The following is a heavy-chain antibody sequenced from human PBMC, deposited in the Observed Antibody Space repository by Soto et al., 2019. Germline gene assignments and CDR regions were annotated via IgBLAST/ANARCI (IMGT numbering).Heavy chain of an antibody. CDR1: GFTFSSYG. V-gene: IGHV3-48*01. CDR3: ARDLWDDLAGGESDY. D-gene: IGHD3-16*01. J-gene: IGHJ4*02. Sequence: EVQLVESGGGLVQPGGSLRLSCAASGFTFSSYGMNWVRQAPGKGLEWVSYISSSSGNTINYADSVKGRFIISRDNGKNSLYLQMSSLRAEDTALYYCARDLWDDLAGGESDYWGQGTLVTVSS. CDR2: ISSSSGNTI.